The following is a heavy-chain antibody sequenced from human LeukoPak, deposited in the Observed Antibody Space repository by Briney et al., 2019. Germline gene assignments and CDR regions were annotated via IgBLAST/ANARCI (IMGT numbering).Heavy chain of an antibody. V-gene: IGHV3-7*01. CDR3: ARSIVGASANWFDP. D-gene: IGHD1-26*01. Sequence: GGSLRLSCAASGFTFSSYWMSWVRQAPGKGLEWVANIKQDGSEKYYVDSVKGRFTIFRDNAKNSLYLQMNSLRAEDTAVYYCARSIVGASANWFDPWGQGTLVTVSS. J-gene: IGHJ5*02. CDR1: GFTFSSYW. CDR2: IKQDGSEK.